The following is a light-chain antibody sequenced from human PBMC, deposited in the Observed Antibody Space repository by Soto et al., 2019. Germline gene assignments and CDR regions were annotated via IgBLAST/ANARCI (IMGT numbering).Light chain of an antibody. V-gene: IGKV1-5*03. CDR3: QQYNANSQA. CDR2: QAS. CDR1: VSVNRW. J-gene: IGKJ1*01. Sequence: DIRMIQSPSTLSASIGDRVTITCRASVSVNRWLAWYQQKPGKTPKLLIYQASTLESGVPSRFSGGGSGTEFTLTISSLQPDDFATYYCQQYNANSQAFGQGTKVEIK.